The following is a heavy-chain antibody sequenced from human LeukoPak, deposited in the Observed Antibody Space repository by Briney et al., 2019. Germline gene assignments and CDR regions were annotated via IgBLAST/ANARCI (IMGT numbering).Heavy chain of an antibody. CDR1: GFTFSNYA. D-gene: IGHD5/OR15-5a*01. J-gene: IGHJ4*02. Sequence: PGGSLRLSCSVSGFTFSNYAMHWVRQAPGKGLQCVSSISNNGGNTYYADSVKGRFTISRDNSKNILYLQMSSLRAEDTAVYYCVRENVILSEGDYFDYWGQGTLVAVSS. V-gene: IGHV3-64D*09. CDR2: ISNNGGNT. CDR3: VRENVILSEGDYFDY.